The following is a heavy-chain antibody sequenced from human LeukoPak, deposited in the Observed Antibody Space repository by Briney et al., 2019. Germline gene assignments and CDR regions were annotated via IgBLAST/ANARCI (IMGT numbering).Heavy chain of an antibody. CDR1: GFTFSSYE. CDR3: ARGPITMVRGVPAA. J-gene: IGHJ5*02. Sequence: GGSLRLSCAASGFTFSSYEMNWVRQAPGKGLEWVSYISSSGSTIYYADSVKGRFTISRDNAKNSLYLQMNSLRAEDTAVHYCARGPITMVRGVPAAWGQGTLVTVS. CDR2: ISSSGSTI. V-gene: IGHV3-48*03. D-gene: IGHD3-10*01.